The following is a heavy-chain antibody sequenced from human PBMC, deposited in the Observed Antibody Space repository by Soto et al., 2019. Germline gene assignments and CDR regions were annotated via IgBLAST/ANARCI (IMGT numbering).Heavy chain of an antibody. D-gene: IGHD3-22*01. Sequence: QVQLQESGPGLVKPSETLSLTCTVSSGSISSHYWSWIRQPPGKGLEWIGYIYYSGSTNSNPSLKSRVTISVDTSKNQFSLKLSSVTAADTAVYYCARGLASFYDSSGYPNWFDPWGQGTLVTVSS. CDR1: SGSISSHY. J-gene: IGHJ5*02. CDR3: ARGLASFYDSSGYPNWFDP. CDR2: IYYSGST. V-gene: IGHV4-59*11.